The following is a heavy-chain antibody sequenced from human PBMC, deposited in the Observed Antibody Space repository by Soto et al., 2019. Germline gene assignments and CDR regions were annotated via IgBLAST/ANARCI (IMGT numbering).Heavy chain of an antibody. CDR1: GFTFSSYA. CDR2: ISYDGSNK. CDR3: AREGLAAAGTWIDY. D-gene: IGHD6-13*01. V-gene: IGHV3-30-3*01. Sequence: QVQLVESGGGVVQPGRSLRLSCAASGFTFSSYAMHWVRQAPGKGLEWVAVISYDGSNKYYADSVKGRFTISRDNSKNTLYRQMNSLRAEDTAVYYCAREGLAAAGTWIDYWGQGTLVTVSS. J-gene: IGHJ4*02.